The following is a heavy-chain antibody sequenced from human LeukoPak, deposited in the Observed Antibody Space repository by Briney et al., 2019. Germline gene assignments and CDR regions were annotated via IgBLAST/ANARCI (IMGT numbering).Heavy chain of an antibody. J-gene: IGHJ4*02. V-gene: IGHV1-18*01. D-gene: IGHD3-22*01. CDR3: ARELRGTYYYESSGSDY. CDR1: NYTFISYG. Sequence: GASVKVSCKPSNYTFISYGMSWVRQAPGQGLEWMGWISAFNGNTNYAQKFQGRVTMTTDTSTSTGYLEVRSLRVDDTAVYYCARELRGTYYYESSGSDYWGQGTLVTVSS. CDR2: ISAFNGNT.